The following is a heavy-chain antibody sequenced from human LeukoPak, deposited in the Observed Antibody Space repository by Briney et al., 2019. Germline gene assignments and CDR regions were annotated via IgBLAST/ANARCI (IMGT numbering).Heavy chain of an antibody. V-gene: IGHV4-4*02. CDR1: GGSISSSNW. Sequence: SETLSLTCAVSGGSISSSNWWSWVRQPPGKGLEWIGEIYHSGSTNYNPSLKSRVTISVDKSKNQFSLKLSSVTAADTAVYYCAREFGHCSGDNCFYFFDLWGQGSQVIVSS. D-gene: IGHD2-15*01. CDR3: AREFGHCSGDNCFYFFDL. J-gene: IGHJ4*02. CDR2: IYHSGST.